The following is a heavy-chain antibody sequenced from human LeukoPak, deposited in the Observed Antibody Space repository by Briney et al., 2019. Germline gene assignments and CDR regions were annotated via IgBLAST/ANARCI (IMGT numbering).Heavy chain of an antibody. J-gene: IGHJ5*02. CDR2: NIPIFGTA. D-gene: IGHD3-16*01. CDR1: GGTFSSYA. V-gene: IGHV1-69*01. Sequence: SVKVSCKASGGTFSSYAISGVRQAPGQGLEWMGGNIPIFGTANYAQTFQGRVTITADESTSTAYMELSSLRSEDTAVYYCARDRGGTSGNWFDPWGQGTLVTVSS. CDR3: ARDRGGTSGNWFDP.